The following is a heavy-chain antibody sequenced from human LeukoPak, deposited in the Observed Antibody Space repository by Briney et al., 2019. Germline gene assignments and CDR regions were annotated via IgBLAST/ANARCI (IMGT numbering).Heavy chain of an antibody. D-gene: IGHD5-12*01. Sequence: ASVKVSCKASGYTFTGYFIHWVRQAPGQGLEWMGWINPNSGATNYAQKFQGRVTMTRDTSLSTAYMELSRLGSDDTAVYYCASDNSGNPPFDPWGQGTLVTVSS. CDR3: ASDNSGNPPFDP. V-gene: IGHV1-2*02. CDR1: GYTFTGYF. J-gene: IGHJ5*02. CDR2: INPNSGAT.